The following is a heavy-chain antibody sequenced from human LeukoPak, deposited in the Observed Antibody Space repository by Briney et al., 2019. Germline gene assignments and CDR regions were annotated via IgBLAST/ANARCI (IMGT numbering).Heavy chain of an antibody. V-gene: IGHV4-59*01. D-gene: IGHD7-27*01. CDR2: IYYSGST. CDR1: GGSISSYY. Sequence: SETLSLTCTVSGGSISSYYWSWIRQPPGKGLEWIGYIYYSGSTDYNPSLKSRVSISVDTSKNQFSLKVSSVTAADTAVYYCARLAWGRLDYWGQGTLVTVSS. J-gene: IGHJ4*02. CDR3: ARLAWGRLDY.